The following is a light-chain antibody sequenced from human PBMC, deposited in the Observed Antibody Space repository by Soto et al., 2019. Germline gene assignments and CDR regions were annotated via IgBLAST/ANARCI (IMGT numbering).Light chain of an antibody. Sequence: SHELTQPLSEPVAPGQMARISCGGDNIGRKTVHWYPQKPGQAPMVVVYDDIDRPSGIPERFSGSNTGNTATLTITWVEAGHEADYFCHVWDRGSDHPVFGGTTKLTLL. J-gene: IGLJ3*02. V-gene: IGLV3-21*02. CDR2: DDI. CDR1: NIGRKT. CDR3: HVWDRGSDHPV.